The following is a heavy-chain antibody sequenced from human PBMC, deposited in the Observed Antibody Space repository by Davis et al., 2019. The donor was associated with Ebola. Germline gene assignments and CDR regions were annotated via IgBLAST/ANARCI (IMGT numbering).Heavy chain of an antibody. Sequence: AASVKVSCKASGYTFTNYAIHWVRQAPGQGLEWMGWISAYNGNTNYAQKLQGRVTMTTDTSTSTAYMELRSLRSDDTAVYYCAREAKLSSSWYVSWFDPWGQGTLVTVSS. J-gene: IGHJ5*02. CDR1: GYTFTNYA. D-gene: IGHD6-13*01. CDR2: ISAYNGNT. V-gene: IGHV1-18*01. CDR3: AREAKLSSSWYVSWFDP.